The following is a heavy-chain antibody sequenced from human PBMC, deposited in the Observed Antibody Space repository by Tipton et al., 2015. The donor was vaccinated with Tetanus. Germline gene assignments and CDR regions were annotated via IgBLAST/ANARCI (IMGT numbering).Heavy chain of an antibody. J-gene: IGHJ4*02. CDR2: SWYDGTDK. CDR1: GFIFSSYG. D-gene: IGHD2-15*01. Sequence: SLRLSCAASGFIFSSYGIHWVRQAPGKGLEWVAVSWYDGTDKYYADSVKGRFTISRDNSKNTLYLQMNSLRAEDTAGYYCAREADCSGGSCFSGDFDNWGQGTQVTVSS. V-gene: IGHV3-33*01. CDR3: AREADCSGGSCFSGDFDN.